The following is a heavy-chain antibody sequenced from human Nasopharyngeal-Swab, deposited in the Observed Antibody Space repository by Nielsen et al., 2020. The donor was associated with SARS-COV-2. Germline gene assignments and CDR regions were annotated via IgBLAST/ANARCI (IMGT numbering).Heavy chain of an antibody. V-gene: IGHV3-69-1*01. Sequence: VRQAPGKGLQWISYITSGNSVQYADSVRGRFTISRDNAKNSLYLQMNSLTAEDTAVYYCARDPNYYDSSGYLDYWGQGTLVTVSS. CDR2: ITSGNSV. D-gene: IGHD3-22*01. CDR3: ARDPNYYDSSGYLDY. J-gene: IGHJ4*02.